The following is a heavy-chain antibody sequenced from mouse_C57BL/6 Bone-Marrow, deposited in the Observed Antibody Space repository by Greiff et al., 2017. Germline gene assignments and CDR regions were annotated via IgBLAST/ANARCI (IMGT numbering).Heavy chain of an antibody. Sequence: DVKLVESGGDLVKPGGSLKLSCAASGFTFSSYGMSWVRQTPDKRLEWVATISSGGSYTYYPDSVKGRFPISRDNAKNTLYLQMSSLKSEDTAMYYCARWLYAMDYWGQGTSVTVSS. J-gene: IGHJ4*01. CDR3: ARWLYAMDY. V-gene: IGHV5-6*02. CDR2: ISSGGSYT. CDR1: GFTFSSYG.